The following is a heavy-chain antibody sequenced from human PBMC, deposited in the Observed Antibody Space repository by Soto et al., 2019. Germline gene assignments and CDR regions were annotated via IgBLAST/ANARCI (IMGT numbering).Heavy chain of an antibody. CDR3: AKDQRKPAIFGVVNLS. V-gene: IGHV3-23*01. CDR2: ISVSGQTT. Sequence: GGSLRLSCADSGFPFSLFAMSWVRRFPGKGLEWVSSISVSGQTTYYADSVKGRFTVSRDNSNNTLYLQMNSLRAEDTAVYYCAKDQRKPAIFGVVNLSWGQGKMVTVSS. CDR1: GFPFSLFA. D-gene: IGHD3-3*01. J-gene: IGHJ4*02.